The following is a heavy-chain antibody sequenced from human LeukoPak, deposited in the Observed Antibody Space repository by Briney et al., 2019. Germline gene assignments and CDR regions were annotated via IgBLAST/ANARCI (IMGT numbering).Heavy chain of an antibody. D-gene: IGHD5-18*01. J-gene: IGHJ5*02. CDR2: IYHSGHT. Sequence: SETLSLTCAVSGGSISNDNWWSWVRQPPGKGLEWIGEIYHSGHTNCNPSLKSRVSISVDKSKNQFSLQLSSVTAADTAMYFCTGHFSYSHESWGQGTLVTVS. V-gene: IGHV4-4*02. CDR3: TGHFSYSHES. CDR1: GGSISNDNW.